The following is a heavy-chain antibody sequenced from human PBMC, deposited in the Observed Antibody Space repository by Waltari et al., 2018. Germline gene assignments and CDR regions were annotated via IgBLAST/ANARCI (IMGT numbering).Heavy chain of an antibody. CDR2: LYYTCNT. J-gene: IGHJ4*02. Sequence: QLQLQESGPGLVKPSETLSLTCSVSGGSISSSSFFWGWIRQPPGKGLEWIGSLYYTCNTYYNPSLKSRVTISADTSKNQFSLKLSSVTAADTAVYYCARHMPYYDSIYYFDYWGQGTLVTVSS. D-gene: IGHD3-3*01. CDR3: ARHMPYYDSIYYFDY. CDR1: GGSISSSSFF. V-gene: IGHV4-39*01.